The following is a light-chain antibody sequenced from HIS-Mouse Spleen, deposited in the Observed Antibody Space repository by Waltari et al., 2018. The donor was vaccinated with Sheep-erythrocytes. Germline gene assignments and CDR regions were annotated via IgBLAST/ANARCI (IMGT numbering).Light chain of an antibody. V-gene: IGLV3-10*01. CDR1: ALPKKY. J-gene: IGLJ3*02. CDR3: YSTDSSGNHWV. CDR2: EDS. Sequence: SYELTQPPSVSVSPGHTARITCSGDALPKKYAYWYQQKSGQDPVLVIYEDSKRPSGIPERFSGSSSGTMATLTISGAQVEDDADYYCYSTDSSGNHWVFGGGTKLTVL.